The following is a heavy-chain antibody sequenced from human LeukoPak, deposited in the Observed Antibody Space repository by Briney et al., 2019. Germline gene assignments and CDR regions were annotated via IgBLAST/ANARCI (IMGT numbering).Heavy chain of an antibody. V-gene: IGHV4-34*01. CDR3: ARGRDDYGNNNYFDY. Sequence: GSLRLSCAASGFTFSSYWMSWVRQAPGKGLEWIGEVNHSGRTNYNPSLKGRVTMSGDKSKNQLSLRLSSVTAADTAVYYCARGRDDYGNNNYFDYWGQGILVTVSS. J-gene: IGHJ4*02. CDR1: GFTFSSYW. CDR2: VNHSGRT. D-gene: IGHD4-17*01.